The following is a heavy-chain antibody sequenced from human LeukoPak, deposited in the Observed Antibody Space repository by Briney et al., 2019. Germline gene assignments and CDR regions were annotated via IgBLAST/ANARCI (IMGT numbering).Heavy chain of an antibody. J-gene: IGHJ4*02. CDR1: GGSISSYY. Sequence: SETLSLTCTVSGGSISSYYWTWIRQPPGKGLEWIGYIHNRRGTYYDPSLTSRVTMSIDTSQNQFSLNLRSVTAADTAVYYCATTSGTSGVDSWGQGTLVTVSS. V-gene: IGHV4-59*12. CDR3: ATTSGTSGVDS. CDR2: IHNRRGT.